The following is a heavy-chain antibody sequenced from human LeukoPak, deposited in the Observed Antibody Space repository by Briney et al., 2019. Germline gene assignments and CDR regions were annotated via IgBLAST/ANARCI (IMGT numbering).Heavy chain of an antibody. D-gene: IGHD3-3*01. CDR1: GFTFSTYS. CDR3: AKGGYDYGMDV. Sequence: GGSLRLSCAASGFTFSTYSMNWVRQAPGKGLEWVSYISNNDIYYADSVKGRFTISRDNAKNSLYLQMNSLRAEDTALYYCAKGGYDYGMDVWGQGTTVTVSS. CDR2: ISNNDI. V-gene: IGHV3-21*05. J-gene: IGHJ6*02.